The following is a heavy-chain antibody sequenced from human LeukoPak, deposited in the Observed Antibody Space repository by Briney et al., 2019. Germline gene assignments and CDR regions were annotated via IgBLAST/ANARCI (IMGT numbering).Heavy chain of an antibody. V-gene: IGHV5-51*01. D-gene: IGHD2-15*01. CDR2: MYPGDSDT. CDR3: ARHYSAVTPPDY. CDR1: GYSFTTYW. J-gene: IGHJ4*02. Sequence: GESLKISCKGSGYSFTTYWIGWVRQMPGKGLEWMGIMYPGDSDTKYNPSFQGHVTISADKSISTAYLQWSSLKASDTAMYYCARHYSAVTPPDYWGQGTLVTVSS.